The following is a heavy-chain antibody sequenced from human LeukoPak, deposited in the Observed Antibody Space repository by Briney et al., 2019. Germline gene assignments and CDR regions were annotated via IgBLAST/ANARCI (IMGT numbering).Heavy chain of an antibody. CDR2: ISWNSGSI. D-gene: IGHD6-13*01. Sequence: GGSLRLSCAAPGFTFDDYAMHWVRQAPGKGLEWVSGISWNSGSIGYADSVKGRFTISRDNAKNSLYLQMNSLRAEDTALYYCAKTAAGYYYYYMDVWGKGTTVTVSS. V-gene: IGHV3-9*01. CDR1: GFTFDDYA. CDR3: AKTAAGYYYYYMDV. J-gene: IGHJ6*03.